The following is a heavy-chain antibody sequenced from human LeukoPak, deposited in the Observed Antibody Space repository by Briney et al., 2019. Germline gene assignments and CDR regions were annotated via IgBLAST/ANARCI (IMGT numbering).Heavy chain of an antibody. CDR3: ATGYSSGYSRGIDY. CDR1: GFTFDDYA. J-gene: IGHJ4*02. D-gene: IGHD6-19*01. V-gene: IGHV3-9*01. CDR2: ISWNSGSI. Sequence: PGRSLRLSCAASGFTFDDYAMHWFRQAPGKGLKGFSVISWNSGSIGYADSVKGRFTISRDNAKNSLYLQMNSLRAEDTALYYCATGYSSGYSRGIDYWGQGTLVTVSS.